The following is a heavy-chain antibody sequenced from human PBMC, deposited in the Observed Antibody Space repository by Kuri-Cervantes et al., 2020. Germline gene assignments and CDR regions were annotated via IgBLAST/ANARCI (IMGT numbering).Heavy chain of an antibody. J-gene: IGHJ5*02. Sequence: ASVKVSCKVSGYTLTELSMHWVRQAPGKGLEWMGGFDPEDGEKIYAQKFQGRVTMTEDTSTDPAYMELSSLRSEDTAVYYCATGGDYSDRKGWFDPWGQGTLVTVSS. D-gene: IGHD4-11*01. CDR2: FDPEDGEK. V-gene: IGHV1-24*01. CDR3: ATGGDYSDRKGWFDP. CDR1: GYTLTELS.